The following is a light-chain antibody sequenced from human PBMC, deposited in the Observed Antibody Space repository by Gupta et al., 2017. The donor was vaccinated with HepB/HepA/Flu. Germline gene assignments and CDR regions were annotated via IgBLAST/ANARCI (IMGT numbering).Light chain of an antibody. Sequence: QAGLTQPPSVSKGLRQTATLTCTGNGNNVGNQGAAWLQQHQGHPPKLLSYKNNNRPSGISERFSASRSENTASLTITGLQPEDEADYYCSAWDSSLSAQVFGGGTKLTVL. V-gene: IGLV10-54*04. CDR1: GNNVGNQG. CDR3: SAWDSSLSAQV. J-gene: IGLJ2*01. CDR2: KNN.